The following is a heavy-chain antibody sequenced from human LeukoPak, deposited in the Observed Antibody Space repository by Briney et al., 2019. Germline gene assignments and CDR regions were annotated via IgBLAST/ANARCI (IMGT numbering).Heavy chain of an antibody. J-gene: IGHJ4*02. Sequence: GASVKVSCKASGYTFTSYGISWVRQAPGQGLEWMGWISAYNGNTNYAQKLPGRVTMTTDTSTSTAYMELRSLRSDDTAVYYCARGLEVDFWSGYYWFNLYFDYWGQGTLVTVSS. CDR1: GYTFTSYG. CDR3: ARGLEVDFWSGYYWFNLYFDY. D-gene: IGHD3-3*01. CDR2: ISAYNGNT. V-gene: IGHV1-18*01.